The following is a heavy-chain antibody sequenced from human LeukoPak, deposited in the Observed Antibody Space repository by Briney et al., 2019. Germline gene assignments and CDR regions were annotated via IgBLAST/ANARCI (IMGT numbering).Heavy chain of an antibody. V-gene: IGHV3-48*03. CDR1: GFTLCSYE. CDR2: ISSSGSTI. Sequence: PGGSLRLSCAASGFTLCSYEMNRVRQAPGKGREWVSYISSSGSTIYYADSVKGRFTISRDNAKNPLYLQMNSLRAEERAVFDCARDLYASSGYYSPAPEYFQHWGQGTLVT. CDR3: ARDLYASSGYYSPAPEYFQH. J-gene: IGHJ1*01. D-gene: IGHD3-22*01.